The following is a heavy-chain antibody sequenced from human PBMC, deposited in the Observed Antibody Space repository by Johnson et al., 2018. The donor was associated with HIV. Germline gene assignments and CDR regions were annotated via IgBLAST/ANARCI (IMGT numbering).Heavy chain of an antibody. CDR2: VKSKTDGGTT. Sequence: VQLVESGGGLVKPGGSLRLSCAASGFTFSDAWMNWVRQAPGKGLEWVGRVKSKTDGGTTDYAAPVKGIFTISRDGSKNTLYLQMNSLRAEDTALYYCARDRRHYSDSSGYPDSDAFDIWGQGTMVTVSS. CDR3: ARDRRHYSDSSGYPDSDAFDI. CDR1: GFTFSDAW. D-gene: IGHD3-22*01. V-gene: IGHV3-15*05. J-gene: IGHJ3*02.